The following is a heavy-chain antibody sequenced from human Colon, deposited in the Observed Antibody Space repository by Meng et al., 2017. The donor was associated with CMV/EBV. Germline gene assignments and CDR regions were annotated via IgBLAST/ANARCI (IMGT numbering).Heavy chain of an antibody. V-gene: IGHV3-30*02. J-gene: IGHJ5*02. Sequence: CAASGFTFSSHGMHWVRQAPDKGLEWVAFIRYDGSKKYYADSVKGRFTISRDNSRTTVYLQVDSLRNDDTALYYCAKGGNWFRDWFDPWGQGTLVTVSS. D-gene: IGHD3-10*01. CDR1: GFTFSSHG. CDR3: AKGGNWFRDWFDP. CDR2: IRYDGSKK.